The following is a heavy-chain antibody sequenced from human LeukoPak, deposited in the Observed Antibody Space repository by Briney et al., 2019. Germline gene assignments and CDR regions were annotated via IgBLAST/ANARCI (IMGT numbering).Heavy chain of an antibody. D-gene: IGHD2-2*01. CDR2: IYPGDSDT. Sequence: GVSLKISCKGSGYSFTSYWIGWVRQMPGKGLEWMGIIYPGDSDTRYSPSFQGQVTISADKSINTAYLQWSSLKASDTAMYYCARLGCSSTSCIAYPRYYYYYMDVWGKGTTVTVSS. CDR1: GYSFTSYW. J-gene: IGHJ6*03. CDR3: ARLGCSSTSCIAYPRYYYYYMDV. V-gene: IGHV5-51*01.